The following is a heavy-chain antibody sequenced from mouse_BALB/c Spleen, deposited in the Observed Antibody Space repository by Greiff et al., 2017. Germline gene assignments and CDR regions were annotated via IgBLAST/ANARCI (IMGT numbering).Heavy chain of an antibody. J-gene: IGHJ2*01. CDR1: GFTFSSFG. V-gene: IGHV5-17*02. CDR2: ISSGSSTI. CDR3: AGGYFDY. Sequence: EVQGVESGGGLVQPGGSRKLSCAASGFTFSSFGMHWVRQAPEKGLEWVAYISSGSSTIYYADTVKGRFTISRDNPKNTLFLQMTSLRSEDTAMYYCAGGYFDYWGQGTTLTVSS.